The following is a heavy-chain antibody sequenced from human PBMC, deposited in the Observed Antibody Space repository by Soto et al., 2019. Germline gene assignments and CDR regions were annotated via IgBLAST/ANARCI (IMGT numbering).Heavy chain of an antibody. D-gene: IGHD6-6*01. CDR3: ARSLSTIGARLDY. Sequence: ASVKVSCKASGYIFTDYYLHWVRQAPGQGLEYMGWINPNTGGTKYSQRFQGRVAMTGGTLLLNWLTSDDTAVYYCARSLSTIGARLDYWGQGTLVTVSS. V-gene: IGHV1-2*02. CDR2: INPNTGGT. J-gene: IGHJ4*01. CDR1: GYIFTDYY.